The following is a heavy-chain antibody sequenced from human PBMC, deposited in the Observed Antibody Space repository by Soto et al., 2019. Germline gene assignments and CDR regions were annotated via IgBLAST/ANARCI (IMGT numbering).Heavy chain of an antibody. Sequence: GGSLRLSCAASGFTFSSFWMHWVRQAPGKGLVWVSRINSDGSSTNYADFVKGRFTISRDNAKNTLYLQMNSLRVEDTAVYYCSRVGGSTWHWGQGTLVTVSS. CDR3: SRVGGSTWH. D-gene: IGHD1-26*01. CDR1: GFTFSSFW. V-gene: IGHV3-74*01. CDR2: INSDGSST. J-gene: IGHJ4*02.